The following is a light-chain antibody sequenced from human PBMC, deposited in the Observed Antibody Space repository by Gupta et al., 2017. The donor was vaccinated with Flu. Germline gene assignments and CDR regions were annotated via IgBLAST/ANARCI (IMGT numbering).Light chain of an antibody. V-gene: IGLV2-14*01. CDR3: SSYTSSIYYV. CDR2: EVD. CDR1: SSDVGGYNH. J-gene: IGLJ1*01. Sequence: QSALPQPASVSGSPGQSITISCTGTSSDVGGYNHVSWYQQAPGKAPKLMIYEVDKRPSGVSNRFSGSKSGNTASLTISGRQDEDEADYYCSSYTSSIYYVFGTGTTVTVL.